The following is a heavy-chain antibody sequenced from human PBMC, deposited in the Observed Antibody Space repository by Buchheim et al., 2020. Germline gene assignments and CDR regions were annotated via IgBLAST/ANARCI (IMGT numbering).Heavy chain of an antibody. J-gene: IGHJ4*02. CDR3: VKEWNLNYFFDY. V-gene: IGHV3-30*18. CDR1: GFTFSGHG. Sequence: QVQLVESGGGVVQPGRSLRLSCAASGFTFSGHGMHWVRQAPGKGLEWVAIISSDGSSKHYGDSVKGRFTVSRDNSNNPLYLQMDSLRADDTAVYYCVKEWNLNYFFDYWGQGTL. CDR2: ISSDGSSK. D-gene: IGHD1-1*01.